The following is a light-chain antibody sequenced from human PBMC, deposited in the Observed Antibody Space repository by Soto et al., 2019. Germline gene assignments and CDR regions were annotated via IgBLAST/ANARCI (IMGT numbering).Light chain of an antibody. CDR3: QQRRTLIP. J-gene: IGKJ5*01. CDR2: DAS. Sequence: VFTQCPDTLSLSPGERVTFSCSASQSVSSFLSCYQHKPGQAPRLLIYDASNMATGIPARSSGSGSGTDLTLTIGSLDPEDCAIYYCQQRRTLIPFGQGTRLEIK. CDR1: QSVSSF. V-gene: IGKV3-11*01.